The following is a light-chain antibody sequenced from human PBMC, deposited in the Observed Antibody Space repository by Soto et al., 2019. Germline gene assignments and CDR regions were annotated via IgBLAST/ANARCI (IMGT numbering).Light chain of an antibody. CDR1: SSDVGGYNY. CDR2: EVS. Sequence: QSALTQPASVSGSPGQSITISCTGTSSDVGGYNYVSWYQQHPGKDPKLMIYEVSTRPSGVSNRFSGSKSGNTASLTISGLQAEYEADYYCSSYTSSSAYVFGTGTKLTVL. CDR3: SSYTSSSAYV. J-gene: IGLJ1*01. V-gene: IGLV2-14*01.